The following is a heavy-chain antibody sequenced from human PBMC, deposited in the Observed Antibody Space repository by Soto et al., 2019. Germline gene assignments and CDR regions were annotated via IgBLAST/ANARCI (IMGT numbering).Heavy chain of an antibody. Sequence: ASVKVSCKVSGYTLTELSMHWVRQAPGKGLEWMGGFDPEDGETIYAQKFQGRVTMTTDTSTSTAYMELRSLRSDDTAVYYCARERLHYDILTGYYPSDYWGQGTLVTVSS. J-gene: IGHJ4*02. CDR2: FDPEDGET. D-gene: IGHD3-9*01. CDR1: GYTLTELS. V-gene: IGHV1-24*01. CDR3: ARERLHYDILTGYYPSDY.